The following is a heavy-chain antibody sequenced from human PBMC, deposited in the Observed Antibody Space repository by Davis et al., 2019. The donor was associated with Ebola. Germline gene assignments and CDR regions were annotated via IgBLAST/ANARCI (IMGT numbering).Heavy chain of an antibody. CDR3: ASREREYGSGSSVEH. J-gene: IGHJ1*01. D-gene: IGHD3-10*01. V-gene: IGHV4-59*12. Sequence: PSETLSLTCTVSGGSITNYYWDWIRQPPGKGLEWIGHIYFSGATKYNPSLRRRATISVDTSKNQFYLKLNSVTAADTAVYYCASREREYGSGSSVEHWGQGTLVTVSS. CDR1: GGSITNYY. CDR2: IYFSGAT.